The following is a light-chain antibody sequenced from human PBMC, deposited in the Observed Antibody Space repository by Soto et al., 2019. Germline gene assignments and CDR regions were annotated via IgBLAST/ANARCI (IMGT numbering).Light chain of an antibody. CDR3: SSYSSSNTLYV. CDR2: EVS. CDR1: SSDVGGYIY. J-gene: IGLJ1*01. V-gene: IGLV2-14*01. Sequence: QSVLTQAASVSGSPGQPITISCTGTSSDVGGYIYVSWYQQHPGKAPKLMIYEVSNRPSGVSNRFSGSKSGNTASLTISGLQAEDEADYYCSSYSSSNTLYVFGTGTKVTVL.